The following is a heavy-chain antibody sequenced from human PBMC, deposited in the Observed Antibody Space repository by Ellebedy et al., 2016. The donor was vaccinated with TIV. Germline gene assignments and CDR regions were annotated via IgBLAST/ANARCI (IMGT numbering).Heavy chain of an antibody. J-gene: IGHJ4*02. D-gene: IGHD3/OR15-3a*01. Sequence: ASVKVSCKASGYTFTSYGISWVRQAPGQGLEWMGWISAYNGNTNYAPKFQARVTMTTNTSTSTAYMELRSLKSDDTAVYYCARSFGHSALPNFDYWGQGTPVTVSS. V-gene: IGHV1-18*04. CDR1: GYTFTSYG. CDR3: ARSFGHSALPNFDY. CDR2: ISAYNGNT.